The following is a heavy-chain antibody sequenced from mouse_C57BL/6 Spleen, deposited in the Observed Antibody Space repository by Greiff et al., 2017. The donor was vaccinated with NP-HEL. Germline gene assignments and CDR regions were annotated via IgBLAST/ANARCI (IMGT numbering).Heavy chain of an antibody. J-gene: IGHJ3*01. V-gene: IGHV1-62-2*01. CDR1: GYTFTEYT. CDR3: ARHEDDDIPYDGYYGFAY. Sequence: VQLQQSGAELVKPGASVKLSCKASGYTFTEYTIHWVKQRSGQGLEWIGWFYPGSGSIKYNEKFKDKATLTADKSSSTVYMELSRLTSEDSAVYFCARHEDDDIPYDGYYGFAYWGQGTLVTVSA. CDR2: FYPGSGSI. D-gene: IGHD2-3*01.